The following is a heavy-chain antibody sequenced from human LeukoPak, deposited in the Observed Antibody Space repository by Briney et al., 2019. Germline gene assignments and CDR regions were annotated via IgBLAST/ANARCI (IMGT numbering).Heavy chain of an antibody. CDR1: GFTFSSYA. CDR3: TKARYSNAWDYSDY. Sequence: PRGSLRLSCVASGFTFSSYAMNWVRQAPGKGLEWVSGISSSGSASYYADSVKGRFTISRDNSRNTLYLQMNNLSADDTAVYYCTKARYSNAWDYSDYWGQGTLVTVSS. J-gene: IGHJ4*02. CDR2: ISSSGSAS. V-gene: IGHV3-23*01. D-gene: IGHD6-19*01.